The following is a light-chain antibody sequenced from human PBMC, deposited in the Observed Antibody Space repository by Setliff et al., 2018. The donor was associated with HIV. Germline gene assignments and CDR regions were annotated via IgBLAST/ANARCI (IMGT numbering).Light chain of an antibody. V-gene: IGKV1-27*01. CDR3: QKYDSAPWT. Sequence: DIQMTQSPSSLSASVGDRVTITCRASQGISNYLAWYQEKPGKVPELLIYDASSLESGVPSRFSGSGSGTDFILTISSLQPEDVAAYYCQKYDSAPWTFGQGTKVDIK. CDR1: QGISNY. CDR2: DAS. J-gene: IGKJ1*01.